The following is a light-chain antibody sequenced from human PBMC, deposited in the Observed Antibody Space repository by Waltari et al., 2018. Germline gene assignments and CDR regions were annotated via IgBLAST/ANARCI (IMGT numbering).Light chain of an antibody. Sequence: QSALTQPASVSGSPGQSITISCTGTSDDVGAYNYVSWYQQHPGLAPKLIIYEVNKRPVGISSRVSGSKSGNTASLTISGLQADDESHYYCTSYRSSSTPVVFGGGTKLTVL. CDR3: TSYRSSSTPVV. CDR2: EVN. J-gene: IGLJ2*01. CDR1: SDDVGAYNY. V-gene: IGLV2-14*01.